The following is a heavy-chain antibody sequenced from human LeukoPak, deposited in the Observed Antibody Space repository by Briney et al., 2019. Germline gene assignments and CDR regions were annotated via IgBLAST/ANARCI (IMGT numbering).Heavy chain of an antibody. V-gene: IGHV4-38-2*02. D-gene: IGHD3-22*01. J-gene: IGHJ4*02. CDR1: GYSISSGYY. CDR3: ARYVYYDSSGYYYRNYFDY. Sequence: SETLSLTCTVSGYSISSGYYWGWIRQPPGKGREWIGSIYHSGSTYYNPSLKSRVTISVDTSKNQFSLKLSSVTAADTAVYYCARYVYYDSSGYYYRNYFDYWGQGTLVTVSS. CDR2: IYHSGST.